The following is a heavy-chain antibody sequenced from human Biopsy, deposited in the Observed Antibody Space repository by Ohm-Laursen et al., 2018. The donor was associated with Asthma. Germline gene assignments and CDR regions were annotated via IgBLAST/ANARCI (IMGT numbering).Heavy chain of an antibody. CDR3: ARMISIIQAGNYYFYAMDV. CDR1: GFSVSRDH. V-gene: IGHV4-30-2*01. D-gene: IGHD2-21*01. Sequence: LRLSCAASGFSVSRDHMFWVRQAPGKGLEGFADLFQSGTTYYSPSLKSRVTISVDRSKRQFSPKMNSVTAADTVVYYCARMISIIQAGNYYFYAMDVWGQGTTVTVSS. J-gene: IGHJ6*02. CDR2: LFQSGTT.